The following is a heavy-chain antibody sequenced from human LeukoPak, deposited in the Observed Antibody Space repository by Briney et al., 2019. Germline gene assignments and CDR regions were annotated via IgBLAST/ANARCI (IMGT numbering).Heavy chain of an antibody. CDR1: GFTVSSNY. CDR3: ARLTTGPSIAVAAEGDY. Sequence: PGGSLRLSCAASGFTVSSNYMSWVRQAPGKGLEWVSVIYSGGSTYYTDSVKARFTISRDNSTPPLYLQMNRLRADDTAVYYCARLTTGPSIAVAAEGDYWGQGTLVPVSS. V-gene: IGHV3-53*05. D-gene: IGHD6-19*01. J-gene: IGHJ4*02. CDR2: IYSGGST.